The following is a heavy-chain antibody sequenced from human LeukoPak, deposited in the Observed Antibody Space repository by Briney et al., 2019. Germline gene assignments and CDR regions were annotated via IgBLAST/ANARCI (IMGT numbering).Heavy chain of an antibody. D-gene: IGHD1-26*01. V-gene: IGHV3-7*03. CDR2: IQQDGSEK. CDR1: GFTFSSYW. J-gene: IGHJ4*02. Sequence: PGGSLRLSCAASGFTFSSYWMTWVRQAPGKGLEWVANIQQDGSEKYYADSVKGRFTISRDNSKNTLYLQMNSLRAEDTAVYYCAKVKAKWELPEGGRYYFDYWGQGTLVTVSS. CDR3: AKVKAKWELPEGGRYYFDY.